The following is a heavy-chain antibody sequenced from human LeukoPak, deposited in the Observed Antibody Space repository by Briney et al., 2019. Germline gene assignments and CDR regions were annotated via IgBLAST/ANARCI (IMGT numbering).Heavy chain of an antibody. V-gene: IGHV3-23*01. CDR1: GFTFSSYA. Sequence: PGGSLRLSCAASGFTFSSYAMSWVRQAPGKGLEWVSAISGSGGSTYYADSVKGRFTISRDNSKNTVYLQMDSLRVEDTAVYYCSRDRGISGEWGQGTLVTVSS. CDR2: ISGSGGST. D-gene: IGHD1-14*01. J-gene: IGHJ4*02. CDR3: SRDRGISGE.